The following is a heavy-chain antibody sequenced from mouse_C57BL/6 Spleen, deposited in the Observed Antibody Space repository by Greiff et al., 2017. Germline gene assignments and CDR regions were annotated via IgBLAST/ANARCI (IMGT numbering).Heavy chain of an antibody. D-gene: IGHD4-1*01. CDR3: ARSQTGTLDY. V-gene: IGHV1-52*01. J-gene: IGHJ2*01. CDR2: IDPSDSET. CDR1: GYTFPSYW. Sequence: VQLQQPGAELVRPGSSVKLSCKASGYTFPSYWMHWVKQRPIQGLEWIGNIDPSDSETHYNQKFKDKATLTVDKSSSTAYMQLSSLTSEDSAVYYCARSQTGTLDYWGQGTTLTVSS.